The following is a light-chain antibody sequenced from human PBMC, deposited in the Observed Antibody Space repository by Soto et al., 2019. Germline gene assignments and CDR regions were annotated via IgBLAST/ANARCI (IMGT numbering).Light chain of an antibody. V-gene: IGKV1-39*01. CDR3: QQSYSTPPD. CDR1: QSISSY. Sequence: DIQMTQSPSSLSASVGDRVTITCRASQSISSYLNWYQQKPGKAPKLLIYAASSLQSGVPSRFSGSGSGTDFTLTISSLQPEDFATYYCQQSYSTPPDFGQGPKLEIK. J-gene: IGKJ2*01. CDR2: AAS.